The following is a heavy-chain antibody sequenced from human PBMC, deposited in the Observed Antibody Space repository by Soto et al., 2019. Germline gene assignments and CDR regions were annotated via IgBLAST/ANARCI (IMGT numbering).Heavy chain of an antibody. CDR2: ISAYNGNK. V-gene: IGHV1-18*01. D-gene: IGHD6-13*01. Sequence: QVQLVPSGAGVKKPGASVKVSCKASGYTFTSYGISWVRQAPGQGLEWMGWISAYNGNKNYSQKMQGRDTMTTDPAKSTACMDVSSLRSDYTAEYYGARSRQLVWGYSYGMDVWCQGTTVTVT. CDR1: GYTFTSYG. J-gene: IGHJ6*02. CDR3: ARSRQLVWGYSYGMDV.